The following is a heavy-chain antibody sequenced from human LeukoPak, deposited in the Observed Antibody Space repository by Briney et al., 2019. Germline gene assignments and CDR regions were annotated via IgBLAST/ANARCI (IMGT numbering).Heavy chain of an antibody. J-gene: IGHJ4*02. V-gene: IGHV3-74*01. Sequence: GGSLRLSCAASGFTLSSYWMHWVRQAPGKGLVWVSRINSDGSSTSYADSVKGRFTISRDNAKNSLYLQMNSLRAEDTAVYYCARGYCTKGECFYFDYWGQGTLVTVSS. CDR3: ARGYCTKGECFYFDY. CDR1: GFTLSSYW. CDR2: INSDGSST. D-gene: IGHD2-8*01.